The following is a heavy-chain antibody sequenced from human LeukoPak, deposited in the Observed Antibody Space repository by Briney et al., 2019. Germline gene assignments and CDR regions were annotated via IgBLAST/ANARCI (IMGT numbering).Heavy chain of an antibody. CDR1: GYTFTSFI. J-gene: IGHJ4*02. D-gene: IGHD1-1*01. V-gene: IGHV1-46*01. Sequence: VASVKVSCKASGYTFTSFIVGWVRQAPGQGLEWMGIINPSGGSTSYAQKFQGRVTMTRDTSTSTVYMELSSLRSEDTAVYYCARDFSPDDPTYYFDYWGQGTLVTVSS. CDR3: ARDFSPDDPTYYFDY. CDR2: INPSGGST.